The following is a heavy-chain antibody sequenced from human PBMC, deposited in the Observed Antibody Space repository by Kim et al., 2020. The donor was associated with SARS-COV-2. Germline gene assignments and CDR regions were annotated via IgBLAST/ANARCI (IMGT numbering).Heavy chain of an antibody. CDR2: IWYDGSNK. D-gene: IGHD6-13*01. CDR1: GFTFSSFG. CDR3: AREQLVQIDC. V-gene: IGHV3-33*01. Sequence: GGSLRLSCAASGFTFSSFGMHWVRQAPGKGLEWVAVIWYDGSNKYYADSVKGRFTISRENSKNTLYLHMNSLRAEDTAVYYCAREQLVQIDCWGQGTLVTVSS. J-gene: IGHJ4*02.